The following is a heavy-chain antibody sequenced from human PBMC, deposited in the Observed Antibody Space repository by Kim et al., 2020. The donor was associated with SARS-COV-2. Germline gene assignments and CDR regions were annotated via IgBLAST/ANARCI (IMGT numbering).Heavy chain of an antibody. CDR2: ISPYNGNT. Sequence: ASVKVSCKASGFTFTSYGISWVRQAPGQGLEWMGWISPYNGNTNFAQKFQGRGTMTTDTSTSRAYMELRSLRSDDTAVYYCARRPLSVYYYYGLDVWGQGTTVTVSS. CDR1: GFTFTSYG. CDR3: ARRPLSVYYYYGLDV. D-gene: IGHD3-16*02. V-gene: IGHV1-18*04. J-gene: IGHJ6*02.